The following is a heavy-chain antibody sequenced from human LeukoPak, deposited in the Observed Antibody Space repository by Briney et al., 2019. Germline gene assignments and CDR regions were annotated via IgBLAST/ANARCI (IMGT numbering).Heavy chain of an antibody. D-gene: IGHD2-21*02. J-gene: IGHJ6*02. V-gene: IGHV4-34*01. CDR3: ARQVTLYYYYYYGMDV. CDR2: INHSGST. Sequence: SETLSLTCAVYGGSFSGYYWSWIRQPPGKGLEWIGEINHSGSTNYNPSPKSRVTISVDTSKNQFSLKLSSVTAADTAVYYCARQVTLYYYYYYGMDVWGQGTTVTVSS. CDR1: GGSFSGYY.